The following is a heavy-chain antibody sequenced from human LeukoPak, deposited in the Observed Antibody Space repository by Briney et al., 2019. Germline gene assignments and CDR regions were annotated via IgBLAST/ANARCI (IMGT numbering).Heavy chain of an antibody. CDR2: IKSKTDNGTT. CDR3: STTLH. V-gene: IGHV3-15*01. J-gene: IGHJ4*02. D-gene: IGHD2-15*01. Sequence: GGSLRLSCAASGFTFSNAWMSWVRQVPGKGLEWIGRIKSKTDNGTTDYAAPVKGRFTISRDDLKNTLYLQMDSLKIEDTAVYYCSTTLHWGQGTLVTVSS. CDR1: GFTFSNAW.